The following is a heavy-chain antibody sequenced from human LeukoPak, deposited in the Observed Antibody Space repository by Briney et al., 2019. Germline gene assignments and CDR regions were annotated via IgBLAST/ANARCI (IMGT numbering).Heavy chain of an antibody. D-gene: IGHD3-22*01. J-gene: IGHJ4*02. CDR1: GFTFDDYG. CDR2: ISGNGDNA. V-gene: IGHV3-20*01. CDR3: ARVMGSGYSLDY. Sequence: GGSVRLSCAASGFTFDDYGMSWLRPAPGKGLEWICGISGNGDNAGYANCVKSRFTISRDNAKNSLYLQMNSLSAEDTALYNCARVMGSGYSLDYWGQGTLITVSS.